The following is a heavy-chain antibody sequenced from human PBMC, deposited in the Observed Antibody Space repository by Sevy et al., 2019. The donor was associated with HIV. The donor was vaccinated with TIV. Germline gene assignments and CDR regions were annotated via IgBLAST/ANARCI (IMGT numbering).Heavy chain of an antibody. D-gene: IGHD6-13*01. Sequence: ASVKVSCKASGYTFTSYDINWVRQATGQGLEWMGWMNPNSGNTGYAQKFQGRVTMTRNTSISTAYMGLGGLGSEDTAVYYCARQGIAASWVDYWGQGTLVTVSS. CDR2: MNPNSGNT. CDR3: ARQGIAASWVDY. V-gene: IGHV1-8*01. J-gene: IGHJ4*02. CDR1: GYTFTSYD.